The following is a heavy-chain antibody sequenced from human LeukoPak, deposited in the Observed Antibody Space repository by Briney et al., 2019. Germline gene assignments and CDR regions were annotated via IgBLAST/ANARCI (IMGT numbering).Heavy chain of an antibody. D-gene: IGHD5-18*01. J-gene: IGHJ4*02. Sequence: GASVKVSCKASGYTFSGFYINWVRQAPGQGLEWMGWINPKNGDTHYAQDFLGRVTMTRDTSISTAYMELSRLTSGDTAVYYCARDGRLRNGYDNFYIWGQGTLVTVSS. CDR2: INPKNGDT. CDR3: ARDGRLRNGYDNFYI. CDR1: GYTFSGFY. V-gene: IGHV1-2*02.